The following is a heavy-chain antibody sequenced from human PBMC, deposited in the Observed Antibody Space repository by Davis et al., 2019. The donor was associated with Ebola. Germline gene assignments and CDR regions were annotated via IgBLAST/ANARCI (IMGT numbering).Heavy chain of an antibody. CDR1: GYNFNYYW. D-gene: IGHD4-17*01. CDR3: AAVYGDYKENPDH. Sequence: GESLKISCKGSGYNFNYYWIGWVRQMPGKGLEWMGIIHPADSDTRYSPTFQGQVTISVDKSINTAYLQWRSLKASDTAMYFCAAVYGDYKENPDHWGQGTLVTVSS. V-gene: IGHV5-51*01. CDR2: IHPADSDT. J-gene: IGHJ1*01.